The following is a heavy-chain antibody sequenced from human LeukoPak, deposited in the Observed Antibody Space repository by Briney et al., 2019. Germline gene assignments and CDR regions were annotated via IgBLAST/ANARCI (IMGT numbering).Heavy chain of an antibody. V-gene: IGHV3-21*01. D-gene: IGHD6-19*01. J-gene: IGHJ4*02. CDR2: ISSSSSYI. CDR3: AREHDSSGCPDY. CDR1: GFTFSSYS. Sequence: GGSLRLSCAASGFTFSSYSMNWVRQAPGEGLEWVSSISSSSSYIYYADSVKGRFTISRDNAKNSLYLQMNSLRAEDTAVYYCAREHDSSGCPDYWGQGTLVTVSS.